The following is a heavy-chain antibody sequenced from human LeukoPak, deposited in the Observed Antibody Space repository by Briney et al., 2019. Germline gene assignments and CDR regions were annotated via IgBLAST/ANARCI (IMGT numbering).Heavy chain of an antibody. Sequence: GGSLRLSCTGSGFTFGDFALGWVRQSLGEGLEWVGFIRSKAYGGTTEYAASAKGRFTISRDDSKSITYLQMNSLKSEDTAVYYCTTTRTITSIWYYFDYWGQGALVTVSS. CDR2: IRSKAYGGTT. V-gene: IGHV3-49*04. J-gene: IGHJ4*02. CDR3: TTTRTITSIWYYFDY. D-gene: IGHD6-13*01. CDR1: GFTFGDFA.